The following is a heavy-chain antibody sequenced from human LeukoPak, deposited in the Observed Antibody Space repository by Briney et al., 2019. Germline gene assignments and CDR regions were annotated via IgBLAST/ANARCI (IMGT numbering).Heavy chain of an antibody. V-gene: IGHV3-9*01. CDR2: ITWNSDTI. CDR1: GFTFDDYV. D-gene: IGHD5-18*01. Sequence: HPGRSLRLSCAASGFTFDDYVMHWVRQAPGKGLEWVSGITWNSDTIAYADSVKGRFTISRDNAKNSLYLQMNSLRAEDTAVYYCARDQRSTSKERGYSYGSFDPWGQGTLVTVSS. J-gene: IGHJ5*02. CDR3: ARDQRSTSKERGYSYGSFDP.